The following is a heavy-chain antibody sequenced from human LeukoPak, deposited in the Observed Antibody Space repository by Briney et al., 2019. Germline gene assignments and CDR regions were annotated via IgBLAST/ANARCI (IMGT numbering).Heavy chain of an antibody. V-gene: IGHV1-69*01. J-gene: IGHJ5*02. CDR3: ARGLGYCSSTSCSYNP. CDR1: GGTFSSYA. Sequence: ASVKVSCKASGGTFSSYAISWVRQAPGQGLEWMGGIIPIFGTANYAQKFQGRVTITADESTSTAYMELSSLRSEDTAAYYCARGLGYCSSTSCSYNPWGQGTLVTVSS. D-gene: IGHD2-2*01. CDR2: IIPIFGTA.